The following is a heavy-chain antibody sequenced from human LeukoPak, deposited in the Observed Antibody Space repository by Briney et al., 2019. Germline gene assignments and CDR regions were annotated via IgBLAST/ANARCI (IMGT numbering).Heavy chain of an antibody. CDR3: ARRFDY. CDR2: ISESSDTI. J-gene: IGHJ4*02. V-gene: IGHV3-48*01. CDR1: GFTFNTYS. Sequence: GGSLRLSCAASGFTFNTYSMNWVRQAPGKGLEWISYISESSDTIYCADSVKGRFTISRDNAKNSLYLQMNSLRAEDTALYYCARRFDYWGQGTLVTVSS.